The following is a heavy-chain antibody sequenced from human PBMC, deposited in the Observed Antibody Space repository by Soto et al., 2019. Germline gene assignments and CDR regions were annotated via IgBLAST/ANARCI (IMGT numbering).Heavy chain of an antibody. CDR2: IYYSGST. D-gene: IGHD2-2*01. J-gene: IGHJ5*02. CDR1: GGSISSSSYY. Sequence: SETLSLTCTVSGGSISSSSYYWGWIRQPPGKGLEWIGSIYYSGSTYYNPSLKSRVTISVDTSKNQFSLKLSSVTAADTAVYYCARHNEYQLLAWFDPWGQGTLVTVSS. V-gene: IGHV4-39*01. CDR3: ARHNEYQLLAWFDP.